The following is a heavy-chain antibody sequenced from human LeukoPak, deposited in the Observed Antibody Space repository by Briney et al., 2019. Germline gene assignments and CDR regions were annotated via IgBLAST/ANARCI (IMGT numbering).Heavy chain of an antibody. V-gene: IGHV4-59*12. Sequence: SETLSLTCTVSGGSISSYYWSWIRQPPGKGLEWIGYIYYSGSTNYNPSLKSRVTISVDTSKNQFSLKLSSVTAADTAVYYCARVYDSSGYPPRGDAFDIWGQGTMVTVSS. CDR2: IYYSGST. D-gene: IGHD3-22*01. J-gene: IGHJ3*02. CDR3: ARVYDSSGYPPRGDAFDI. CDR1: GGSISSYY.